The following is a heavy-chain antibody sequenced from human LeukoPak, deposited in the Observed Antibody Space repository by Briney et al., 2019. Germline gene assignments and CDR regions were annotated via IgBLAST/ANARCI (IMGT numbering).Heavy chain of an antibody. V-gene: IGHV3-30*02. CDR1: GFTFSDYG. J-gene: IGHJ4*02. CDR3: AKTKGYTLDY. CDR2: IRYDGSNE. Sequence: PGGSLRLSCAASGFTFSDYGMHWVRQAPGKGLEWVAFIRYDGSNEYYADSVKGRFTISRDNSKYTLFLQMNSLRAEDTAVYHFAKTKGYTLDYWGQGTLVTVSA. D-gene: IGHD5-18*01.